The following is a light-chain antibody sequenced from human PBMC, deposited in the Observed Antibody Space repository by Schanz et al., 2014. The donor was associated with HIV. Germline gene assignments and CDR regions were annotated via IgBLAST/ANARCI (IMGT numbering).Light chain of an antibody. CDR2: EVA. V-gene: IGLV2-14*03. CDR1: SSDVGGYNH. CDR3: QSYDNRLSVVV. Sequence: QSALTQPASVSGSPGQSITISCTGTSSDVGGYNHVSWYQQHPGEAPKVIMYEVANRPSGVSNRFSGSKSGNTASLIISGLQAEDEADYYCQSYDNRLSVVVFGGGTKLTVL. J-gene: IGLJ2*01.